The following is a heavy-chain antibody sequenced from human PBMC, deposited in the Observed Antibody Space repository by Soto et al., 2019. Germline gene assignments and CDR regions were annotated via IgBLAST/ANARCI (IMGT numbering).Heavy chain of an antibody. CDR2: ISSSSSYI. D-gene: IGHD2-15*01. CDR3: ARDIGDIVVVVAATQGDAFDI. V-gene: IGHV3-21*01. CDR1: GFTFSSYS. Sequence: EVQLVESGGGLVKPGGSLRLSCAASGFTFSSYSMNWVRQAPGKGLEWVSSISSSSSYIYYADSVKGRFTISRDNAKHSLYLQMNSLRAEDTAVYYWARDIGDIVVVVAATQGDAFDIWGQGTMVTVSS. J-gene: IGHJ3*02.